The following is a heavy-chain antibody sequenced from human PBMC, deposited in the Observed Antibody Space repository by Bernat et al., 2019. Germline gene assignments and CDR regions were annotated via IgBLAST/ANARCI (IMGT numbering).Heavy chain of an antibody. CDR3: VKGWNGDY. CDR2: INNNGGGT. V-gene: IGHV3-64D*06. Sequence: EVQLVASGGGLIQPGGSVRLSCSASGLSFSGYAMHWARQAPGKGLEYVSAINNNGGGTYYADSVKGRFTISRDNSRNTLYLQMSSLRTEDTAVYYCVKGWNGDYFAQGTLVTVSS. D-gene: IGHD1-1*01. CDR1: GLSFSGYA. J-gene: IGHJ4*02.